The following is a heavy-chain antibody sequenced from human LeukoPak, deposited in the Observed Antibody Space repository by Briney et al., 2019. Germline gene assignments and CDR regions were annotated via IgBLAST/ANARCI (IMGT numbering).Heavy chain of an antibody. CDR1: GYTFTSYG. V-gene: IGHV1-18*01. J-gene: IGHJ6*02. CDR3: ARDGGSGWLINYYYGKDV. Sequence: ASVTVSCKASGYTFTSYGISWVRQAPGQGLEWMGRISAYNGNTNYAQKLQGRVTMTTDTTTSTAYMELRSLRSDDTAVYYCARDGGSGWLINYYYGKDVLGQGTTVTVSS. CDR2: ISAYNGNT. D-gene: IGHD6-19*01.